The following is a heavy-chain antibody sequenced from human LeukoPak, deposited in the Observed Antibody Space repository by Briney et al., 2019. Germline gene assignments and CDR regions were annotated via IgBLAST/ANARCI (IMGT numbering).Heavy chain of an antibody. Sequence: SETLSLTCAVYGGSFGSNYCNWVRQVPGKGLEWIAEMHHSGKTNFNPSLKSRVAMSLDTSKNQFSLRLSSVTAADTAVYYCAREGAYKLVAWGQGNLVTVSS. D-gene: IGHD5-24*01. J-gene: IGHJ5*02. CDR1: GGSFGSNY. V-gene: IGHV4-34*01. CDR2: MHHSGKT. CDR3: AREGAYKLVA.